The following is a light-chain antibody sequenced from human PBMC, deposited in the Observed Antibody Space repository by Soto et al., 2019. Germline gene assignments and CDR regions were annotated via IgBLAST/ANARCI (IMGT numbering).Light chain of an antibody. CDR3: CSFAGSFYV. V-gene: IGLV2-11*01. CDR1: SRDVDAYDF. CDR2: EVS. Sequence: QSVMTQPRSVSGSPGQSVAISCTGTSRDVDAYDFVSWYQHHPGKAPKLSISEVSKRPSGVSHRFSGSKSGNTASLTISGLQAEDEAYYFCCSFAGSFYVFGTGTKLTVL. J-gene: IGLJ1*01.